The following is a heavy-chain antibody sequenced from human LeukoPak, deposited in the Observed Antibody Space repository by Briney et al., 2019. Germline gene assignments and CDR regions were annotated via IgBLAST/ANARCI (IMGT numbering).Heavy chain of an antibody. CDR2: IYTSGST. D-gene: IGHD3-22*01. Sequence: SETLSLTCTVSGVSISSYYWSWLRQPPGKGLEWIGYIYTSGSTNYNPSLKSRVTISVDTSKNQFSLKLSSVTAADTAVYYCARSPRITMIVEQGWFDPWGQGTLVTVSS. CDR1: GVSISSYY. CDR3: ARSPRITMIVEQGWFDP. J-gene: IGHJ5*02. V-gene: IGHV4-4*09.